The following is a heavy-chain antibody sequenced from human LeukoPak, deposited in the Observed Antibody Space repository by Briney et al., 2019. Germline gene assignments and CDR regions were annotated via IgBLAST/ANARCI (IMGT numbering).Heavy chain of an antibody. V-gene: IGHV4-61*02. CDR2: IYTSGST. CDR1: GGSISSGSYY. D-gene: IGHD3-22*01. CDR3: AREYYYDSSGSPGVDY. J-gene: IGHJ4*02. Sequence: SQTLSLTCTVSGGSISSGSYYWSWIRQPAGKGLEWIGRIYTSGSTNYNPSLKSRVTISVDTSKSQFSLKLSSVTAADTAVYYCAREYYYDSSGSPGVDYWGQGTLVTVSS.